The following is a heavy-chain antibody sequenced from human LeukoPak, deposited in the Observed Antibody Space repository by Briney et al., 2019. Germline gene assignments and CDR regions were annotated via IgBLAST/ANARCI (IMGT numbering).Heavy chain of an antibody. V-gene: IGHV3-21*01. CDR2: ISSSSSYI. D-gene: IGHD1-26*01. CDR3: ARGRQNSGSYSDAFDI. CDR1: GFTFSSYS. J-gene: IGHJ3*02. Sequence: GSLRLSCAASGFTFSSYSMNWVRQAPGKGLEWVSSISSSSSYIYYADSVKGRFTISRDNAKNSLFLQMNSLRAEDTAVYYCARGRQNSGSYSDAFDIWGQGTMVTVSS.